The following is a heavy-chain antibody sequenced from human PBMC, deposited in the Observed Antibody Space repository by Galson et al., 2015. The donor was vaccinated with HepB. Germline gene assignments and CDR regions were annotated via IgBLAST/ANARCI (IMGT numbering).Heavy chain of an antibody. CDR1: GGSISSYY. CDR3: ARGETSNWSGYYNFQMGYYYFMDV. V-gene: IGHV4-59*01. J-gene: IGHJ6*03. D-gene: IGHD3-3*01. CDR2: IYYSGST. Sequence: LSLTCTVSGGSISSYYWSWIRQPPGKGLEWIGYIYYSGSTNYNPSLKSRVTISVDTSKNQFSLKLSSVTAADTAVYYCARGETSNWSGYYNFQMGYYYFMDVWGKGTTVTVSS.